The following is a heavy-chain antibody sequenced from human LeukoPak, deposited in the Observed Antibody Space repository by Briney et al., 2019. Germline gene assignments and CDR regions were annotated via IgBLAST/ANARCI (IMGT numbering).Heavy chain of an antibody. CDR2: IYYSGNT. J-gene: IGHJ4*02. CDR1: GGSINGYY. D-gene: IGHD6-19*01. Sequence: PSETLSLTCTVSGGSINGYYCSWIRQPPGRGLEWIGYIYYSGNTNYSPSLKSRVTISVDASRNQFSLRLSSVTAAGTAVYFCARHGIGAVPAEYVDYWGQGTLVTVSS. V-gene: IGHV4-59*08. CDR3: ARHGIGAVPAEYVDY.